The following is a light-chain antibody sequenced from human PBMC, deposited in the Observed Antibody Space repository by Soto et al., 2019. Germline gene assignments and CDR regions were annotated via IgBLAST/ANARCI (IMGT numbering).Light chain of an antibody. CDR3: QQYNSYRA. CDR1: QSIRSW. CDR2: DAS. Sequence: DIQMTQSPSTLSASVGDRVTMTCRASQSIRSWLAWYQQKPGKAPKLLIYDASSLESGVPSRFSGSGSGTEFTLTISSLQPDDFATYYCQQYNSYRAFGGGTKVDIK. J-gene: IGKJ4*01. V-gene: IGKV1-5*01.